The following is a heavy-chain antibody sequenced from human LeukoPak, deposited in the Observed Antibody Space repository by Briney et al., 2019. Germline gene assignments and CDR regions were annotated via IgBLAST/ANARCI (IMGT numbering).Heavy chain of an antibody. J-gene: IGHJ3*02. CDR1: GYTLTELS. V-gene: IGHV1-24*01. CDR3: ATDHGQQLVQSGAFDI. D-gene: IGHD6-13*01. CDR2: FDPEDGEK. Sequence: ASVKVSCKVSGYTLTELSMQWVRQAPGKGLEWMGGFDPEDGEKIYAQKFQGRVTMTEDTSTDTAYMELSSLRSEDTAVYYCATDHGQQLVQSGAFDIWGQGTMVTVSS.